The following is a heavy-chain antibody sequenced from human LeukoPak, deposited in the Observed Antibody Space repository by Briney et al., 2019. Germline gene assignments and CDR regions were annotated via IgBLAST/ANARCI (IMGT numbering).Heavy chain of an antibody. CDR2: ISAYNGNT. J-gene: IGHJ4*02. V-gene: IGHV1-18*01. Sequence: GASVTVSCTASGYTFTIYGISWVRQAPGQGLEWMGWISAYNGNTNYAQKLQGRVTMTTDTSTSTAYMELRSLRSDDTAVYYCARDPYGSGSHYPLFDYWGQGTLVTVSS. CDR3: ARDPYGSGSHYPLFDY. D-gene: IGHD3-10*01. CDR1: GYTFTIYG.